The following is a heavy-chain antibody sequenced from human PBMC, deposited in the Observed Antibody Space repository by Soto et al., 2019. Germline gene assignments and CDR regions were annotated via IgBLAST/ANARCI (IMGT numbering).Heavy chain of an antibody. D-gene: IGHD1-26*01. J-gene: IGHJ4*02. CDR2: ISWNSGSI. V-gene: IGHV3-9*01. Sequence: SLRLSCAASGFTFDDYAMHWVRQAPGKGLEWVSGISWNSGSIGYADSVKGRFTISRDNAKNSLYLQMNSLRAEDTAVYYCARVAVGATYYFDYWGQGTLVTVSS. CDR3: ARVAVGATYYFDY. CDR1: GFTFDDYA.